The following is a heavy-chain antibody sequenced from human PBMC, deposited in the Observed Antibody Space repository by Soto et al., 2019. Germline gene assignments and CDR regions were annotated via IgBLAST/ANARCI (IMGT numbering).Heavy chain of an antibody. CDR1: GYCFTSYW. J-gene: IGHJ6*02. Sequence: PGESLKISWNVSGYCFTSYWIRWVRQMPGKGLEWMGIIYPGDSDTRYSPSFQGQVTISADKSISTAYLQWSSLKASDTAMYYCARPLKDYYDSSGYFYYYYGMDVWGQGTTVTVSS. CDR2: IYPGDSDT. CDR3: ARPLKDYYDSSGYFYYYYGMDV. V-gene: IGHV5-51*01. D-gene: IGHD3-22*01.